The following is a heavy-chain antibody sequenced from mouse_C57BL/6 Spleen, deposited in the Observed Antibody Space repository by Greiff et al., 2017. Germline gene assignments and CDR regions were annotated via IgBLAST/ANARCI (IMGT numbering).Heavy chain of an antibody. J-gene: IGHJ4*01. CDR3: ARAEYGNPYYAMDY. D-gene: IGHD2-10*02. V-gene: IGHV1-59*01. Sequence: QVQLQQPGAELVRPGTSVKLSCKASGYTFTSYWMHWVKQRPGQGLEWIGVIDPSDSYTNYNQKFKGKATLTVDTSSSTAYMQLISLTSEDSAVYYCARAEYGNPYYAMDYWGQGTSVTVSS. CDR2: IDPSDSYT. CDR1: GYTFTSYW.